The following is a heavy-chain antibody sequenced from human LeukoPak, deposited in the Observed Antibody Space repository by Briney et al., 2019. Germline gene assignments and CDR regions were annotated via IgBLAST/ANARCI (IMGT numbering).Heavy chain of an antibody. CDR3: ASHSRYCSSTSCYAETNWFDP. CDR2: ICYSGST. V-gene: IGHV4-39*01. CDR1: GGSISSSSYY. J-gene: IGHJ5*02. Sequence: PSETLSLTCTVSGGSISSSSYYRGWIRQPPGKGLEWIGSICYSGSTYYNPSLKSRVTISVDTSKNQFSLKLSSVTAADTAVYYRASHSRYCSSTSCYAETNWFDPWGQGTLVTVSS. D-gene: IGHD2-2*01.